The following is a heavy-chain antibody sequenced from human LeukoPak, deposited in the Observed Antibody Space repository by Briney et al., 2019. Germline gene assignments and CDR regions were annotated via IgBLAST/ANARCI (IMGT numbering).Heavy chain of an antibody. V-gene: IGHV3-23*01. CDR1: VLTFRSYA. CDR3: AKGSRIAARPTIWFDS. CDR2: VHSDGTA. J-gene: IGHJ5*01. D-gene: IGHD6-6*01. Sequence: SLRLSCAASVLTFRSYAMNSVRQAPGKGLERVSSVHSDGTAYYADSVKGRFTISRDNSKNTLSLQMHSLRAEDAAVYYCAKGSRIAARPTIWFDSWGQGTLVTVSS.